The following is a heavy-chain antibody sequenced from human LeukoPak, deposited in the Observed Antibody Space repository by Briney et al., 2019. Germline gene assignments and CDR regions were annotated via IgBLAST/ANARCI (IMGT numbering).Heavy chain of an antibody. CDR2: IYTSGST. J-gene: IGHJ6*03. D-gene: IGHD1-14*01. V-gene: IGHV4-61*02. CDR3: ATTGPELPTLYYYYYMDV. Sequence: SETLSLTCTVFGGSISSGSYYWSWIRQPAGKGLEWIGRIYTSGSTNYNTSLKSRVTISVDTSKNQFSLKLSSVTAADTAVYYCATTGPELPTLYYYYYMDVWGKGTTVTVSS. CDR1: GGSISSGSYY.